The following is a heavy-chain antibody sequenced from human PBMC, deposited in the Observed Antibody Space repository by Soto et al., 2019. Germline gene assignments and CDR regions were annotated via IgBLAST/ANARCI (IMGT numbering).Heavy chain of an antibody. CDR2: IYPGDSDT. CDR1: GYSFTIYW. V-gene: IGHV5-51*01. D-gene: IGHD2-2*01. Sequence: LKISFKGSGYSFTIYWIGLVRQMPLKGLEWMGIIYPGDSDTRYSPSFQGQVTISADKSISTAYLQWSSLKASDTAMYYCARHYCSSTSCYPVYYYYYGMDVWGQGTTVTVSS. CDR3: ARHYCSSTSCYPVYYYYYGMDV. J-gene: IGHJ6*02.